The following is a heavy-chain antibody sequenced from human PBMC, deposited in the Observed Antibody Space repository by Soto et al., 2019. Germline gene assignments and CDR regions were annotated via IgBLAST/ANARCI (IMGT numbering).Heavy chain of an antibody. D-gene: IGHD4-17*01. CDR2: ISSSGSTI. V-gene: IGHV3-48*03. J-gene: IGHJ2*01. Sequence: LRLSCAASGFTFSSYEMNWVRQAPGKGLEWVSYISSSGSTIYYADSVKGRFTISRDNAKNSLYLQMNSLRAEDTAVYYCARGTDYGGNSGDWYFDLWGRGTLVTAPQ. CDR1: GFTFSSYE. CDR3: ARGTDYGGNSGDWYFDL.